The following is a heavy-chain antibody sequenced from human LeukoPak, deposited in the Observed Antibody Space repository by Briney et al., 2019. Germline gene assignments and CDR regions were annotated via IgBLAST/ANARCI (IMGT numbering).Heavy chain of an antibody. Sequence: SETLSLTCAVYGGSFSGYYWSWIRQPPGKGLEWIGEINHSGSTNYNPSLKSRVTISVDTSKNQFSLKLSSVTAADTAVYYCARTDSKVWFGDLPAQDYWGQGTLVTVSS. J-gene: IGHJ4*02. CDR2: INHSGST. CDR1: GGSFSGYY. V-gene: IGHV4-34*01. CDR3: ARTDSKVWFGDLPAQDY. D-gene: IGHD3-10*01.